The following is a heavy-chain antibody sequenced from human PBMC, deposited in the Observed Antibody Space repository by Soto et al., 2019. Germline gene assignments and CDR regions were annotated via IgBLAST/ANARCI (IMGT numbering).Heavy chain of an antibody. V-gene: IGHV4-59*08. Sequence: SETLSLTCTVYGGSISSYYWSWIRQPPGKGLEWIGYIYYSGSTNYNPSLKSRVTISVDTSKNQFSLKLSSVTAADTAVYYCARHHGYLPWFDPSGQGTLVTVSS. D-gene: IGHD5-12*01. J-gene: IGHJ5*01. CDR1: GGSISSYY. CDR2: IYYSGST. CDR3: ARHHGYLPWFDP.